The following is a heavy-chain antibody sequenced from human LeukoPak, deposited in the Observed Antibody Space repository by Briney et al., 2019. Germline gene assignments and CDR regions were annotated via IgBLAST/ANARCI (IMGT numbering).Heavy chain of an antibody. J-gene: IGHJ4*02. D-gene: IGHD3-16*01. CDR2: ISSSSSII. CDR3: ARDLFDDYSLDY. V-gene: IGHV3-21*01. Sequence: PGGSLRLSCAASGFTFSSYSMNWVRQAPGKGLEWVSSISSSSSIIYYADSVKGRFTISRDNAKNSLYLRMNSLRAEDTAVYYCARDLFDDYSLDYWGQGTLVTVSS. CDR1: GFTFSSYS.